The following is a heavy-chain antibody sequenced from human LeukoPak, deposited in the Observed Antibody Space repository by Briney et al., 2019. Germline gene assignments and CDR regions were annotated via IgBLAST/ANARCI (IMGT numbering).Heavy chain of an antibody. CDR3: ARDTYYYGSGSYYRGRNWFDP. CDR1: GFTFSSYE. CDR2: ISSSGSTI. V-gene: IGHV3-48*03. J-gene: IGHJ5*02. Sequence: GGSLRLSCAASGFTFSSYEMNWVRQAPGKGLEWVSYISSSGSTIYYADSVKGRFTISRDNAKNSLYLQMNSLRAEDTAVYYCARDTYYYGSGSYYRGRNWFDPWGQGTLVTVSS. D-gene: IGHD3-10*01.